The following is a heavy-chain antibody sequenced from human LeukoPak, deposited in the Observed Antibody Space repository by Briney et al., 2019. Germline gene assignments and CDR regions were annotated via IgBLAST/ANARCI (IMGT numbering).Heavy chain of an antibody. D-gene: IGHD3-22*01. CDR3: ARARRGYDSSGYFYSTDF. CDR1: GYTFNSYY. V-gene: IGHV1-2*02. CDR2: INPNSGGT. Sequence: ASVKVSCKASGYTFNSYYMHWVRQAPGQGLEWMGWINPNSGGTNYAQKFQGRVTMTRDTSITTAYMELSRLRSDNTAVYYCARARRGYDSSGYFYSTDFRGQGSLVTVSS. J-gene: IGHJ4*02.